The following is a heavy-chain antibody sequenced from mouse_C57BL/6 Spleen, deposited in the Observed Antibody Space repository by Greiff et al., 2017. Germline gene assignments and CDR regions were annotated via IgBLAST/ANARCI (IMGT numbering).Heavy chain of an antibody. CDR2: IDPSDSYT. Sequence: VQLQQPGAELVMPGASVKLSCKASGYTFTSYWMHWVKQRPGQGLEWIGEIDPSDSYTNYNQKFKGKSTLTVDKSSSTAYMPLSSLTSEDSAVYYCASSHYGSLDYWGQGTTLTVSS. V-gene: IGHV1-69*01. CDR3: ASSHYGSLDY. D-gene: IGHD1-1*01. CDR1: GYTFTSYW. J-gene: IGHJ2*01.